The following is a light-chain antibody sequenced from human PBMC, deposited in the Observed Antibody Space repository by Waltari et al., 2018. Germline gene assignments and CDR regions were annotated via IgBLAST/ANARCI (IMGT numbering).Light chain of an antibody. CDR2: DVF. J-gene: IGLJ3*02. Sequence: QSALSQPRSVSGSPGQSTTTSCAGSTSAIGSYNYVSRYQQHPGLAPTVVIYDVFKRPSGVPDRFSGSKSGNTASLTISGLQTDDEADYYCCTYVGSFKVFGGGTKLTVL. CDR3: CTYVGSFKV. V-gene: IGLV2-11*01. CDR1: TSAIGSYNY.